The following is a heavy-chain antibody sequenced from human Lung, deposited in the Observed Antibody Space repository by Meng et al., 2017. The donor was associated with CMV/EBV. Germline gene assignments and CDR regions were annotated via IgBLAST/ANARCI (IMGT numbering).Heavy chain of an antibody. V-gene: IGHV1-2*02. CDR1: GYTFIGYN. Sequence: ASVXVSCKASGYTFIGYNIHWVLQAPGQGLEWMGWVNPNTGATKFAERFQGRVTLTTDTSISTAYMELSRLKSDDTAVFFCARLFHTSLGTNYYYGMDVWGQGTTVTVSS. CDR2: VNPNTGAT. D-gene: IGHD3-3*01. J-gene: IGHJ6*02. CDR3: ARLFHTSLGTNYYYGMDV.